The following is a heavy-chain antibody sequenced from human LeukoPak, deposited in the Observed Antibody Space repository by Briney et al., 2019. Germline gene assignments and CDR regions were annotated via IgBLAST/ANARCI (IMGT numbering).Heavy chain of an antibody. CDR1: GGSISGTNW. J-gene: IGHJ4*02. CDR3: SRESGPFCPFGY. Sequence: SETLSLTCGVSGGSISGTNWWSWVRPPPGQGLEWIGEISLAGQTNYNPSLNGRATMSLDKSSNQLSLHLTSVTAADTATYFCSRESGPFCPFGYWGQGTLVIVSS. D-gene: IGHD1-26*01. CDR2: ISLAGQT. V-gene: IGHV4/OR15-8*02.